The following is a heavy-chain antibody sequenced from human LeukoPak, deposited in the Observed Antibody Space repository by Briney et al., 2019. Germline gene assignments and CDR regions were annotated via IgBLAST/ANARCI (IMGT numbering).Heavy chain of an antibody. Sequence: HPSETLSLTCTGSGGSISSYYWSWIPQPPGKGLEWIGYIYYSESTTYVPSLKSRFTISVDTSKSQFSLKLSSVTAADTAVYYCARGGYYFDYWGQGTLVTVSS. CDR1: GGSISSYY. CDR3: ARGGYYFDY. J-gene: IGHJ4*02. D-gene: IGHD3-16*01. CDR2: IYYSEST. V-gene: IGHV4-59*01.